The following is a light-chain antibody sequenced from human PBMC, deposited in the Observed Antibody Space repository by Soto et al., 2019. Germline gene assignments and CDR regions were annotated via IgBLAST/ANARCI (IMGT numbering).Light chain of an antibody. J-gene: IGKJ1*01. CDR3: QQAYTSPRT. CDR1: QDISHY. CDR2: GAS. Sequence: DIQVTQSPSSVSASVGDRVTITCRASQDISHYLAWYQQKPGKAPKLLIYGASRLQSGVPSRFSGSGSGTDFTRPISSLQPEDFATFYCQQAYTSPRTFGQGTQVEIQ. V-gene: IGKV1D-12*01.